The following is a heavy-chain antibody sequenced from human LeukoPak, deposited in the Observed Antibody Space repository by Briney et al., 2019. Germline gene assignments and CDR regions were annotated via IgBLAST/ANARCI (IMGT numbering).Heavy chain of an antibody. J-gene: IGHJ5*02. D-gene: IGHD6-13*01. Sequence: SETLSLTCAVYGGSFSGYYWGWIRQPPGKGREWIGEINHSGSTNYNPSLKSRVTISVDTSKNQFSLKLSSVTAADTAVYYCARVQASSSWYPSWGQGTLVTVSS. V-gene: IGHV4-34*01. CDR2: INHSGST. CDR1: GGSFSGYY. CDR3: ARVQASSSWYPS.